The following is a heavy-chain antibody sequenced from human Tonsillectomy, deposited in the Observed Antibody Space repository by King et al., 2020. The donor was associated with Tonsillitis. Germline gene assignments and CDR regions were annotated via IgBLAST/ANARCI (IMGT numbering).Heavy chain of an antibody. D-gene: IGHD5-24*01. J-gene: IGHJ4*02. CDR2: IYPGDSDT. Sequence: QLVQSGAEVKKPGESLKISCKGSGYSFTSYWIGWVRQMPGKGLEWMGIIYPGDSDTRYSPSFQGQVTLSADKSIHTAYLQWSSLKASDTAMYYCARPEGDGYNLYYFDYXGXGTLVTVS. CDR1: GYSFTSYW. V-gene: IGHV5-51*01. CDR3: ARPEGDGYNLYYFDY.